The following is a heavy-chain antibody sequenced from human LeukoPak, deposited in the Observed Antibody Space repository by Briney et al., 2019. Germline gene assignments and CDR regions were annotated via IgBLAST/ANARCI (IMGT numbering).Heavy chain of an antibody. J-gene: IGHJ4*02. Sequence: GGSLRLSCAASGFTFSSYGMHWVRQAPGKGLEWVAVIWYDGSNKYYADSVKGRFTISRDNSKNTLYLQMNSLRAEDTAVYYCAKTGSGGELTSSPPDYWGQGTLVTVSS. CDR3: AKTGSGGELTSSPPDY. V-gene: IGHV3-33*06. CDR1: GFTFSSYG. CDR2: IWYDGSNK. D-gene: IGHD1-1*01.